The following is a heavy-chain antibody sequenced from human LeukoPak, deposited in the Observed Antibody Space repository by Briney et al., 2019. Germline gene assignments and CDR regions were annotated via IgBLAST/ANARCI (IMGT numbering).Heavy chain of an antibody. V-gene: IGHV4-4*02. CDR3: ARGGRVVVPAAIKQQFDY. Sequence: SGALSLPCAVSGGSNSSSNWWRWVRQPPGKGVEWVGGIYHSGSTNYNPSLKSRVTISVDTSKNQFSLKLSSVTAADTAVYYCARGGRVVVPAAIKQQFDYWGQGTLVTVSS. CDR2: IYHSGST. J-gene: IGHJ4*02. CDR1: GGSNSSSNW. D-gene: IGHD2-2*02.